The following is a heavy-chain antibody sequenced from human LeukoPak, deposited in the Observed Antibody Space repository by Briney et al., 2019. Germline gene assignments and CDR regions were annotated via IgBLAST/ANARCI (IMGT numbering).Heavy chain of an antibody. CDR3: TTDRSDMSSSWYYSGVDY. CDR2: IKSKTDGGTT. J-gene: IGHJ4*02. CDR1: GFTFSNAW. D-gene: IGHD6-13*01. Sequence: GGSLRLSCAASGFTFSNAWMSWVRQAPGKGLEWVGRIKSKTDGGTTDYAAPVKGRFTISRDDSKNTLYLQMNSLKTEDTAVYHCTTDRSDMSSSWYYSGVDYWGQGTLVTVSS. V-gene: IGHV3-15*01.